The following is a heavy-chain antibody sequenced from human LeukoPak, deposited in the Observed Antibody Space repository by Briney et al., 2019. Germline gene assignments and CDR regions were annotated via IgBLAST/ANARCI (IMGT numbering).Heavy chain of an antibody. CDR1: GGSISSYY. Sequence: PSETLSLTCTVSGGSISSYYWSWIRQPPGKGLEWIGYIYTSGSTNYNPSLKSRVTISVDTSKNQFSLKLSSVTAADTAVYYCARLIQWELHRRETVGFDYWGQGTLVTVSS. D-gene: IGHD1-26*01. J-gene: IGHJ4*02. V-gene: IGHV4-4*09. CDR3: ARLIQWELHRRETVGFDY. CDR2: IYTSGST.